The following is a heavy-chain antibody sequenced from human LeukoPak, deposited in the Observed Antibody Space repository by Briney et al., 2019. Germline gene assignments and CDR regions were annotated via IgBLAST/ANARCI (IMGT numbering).Heavy chain of an antibody. CDR1: AGSISSGGYY. V-gene: IGHV4-31*03. D-gene: IGHD3-10*01. CDR2: IYCSGST. Sequence: KPSETLSLTCTVSAGSISSGGYYWSWIRQHPGKGLEWIGYIYCSGSTYYNPSLKSRVTISVDTSKNQFSLKLSSVTAADTAVYYCAARGVIIGIHKFDYWGQGTLVTVSS. CDR3: AARGVIIGIHKFDY. J-gene: IGHJ4*02.